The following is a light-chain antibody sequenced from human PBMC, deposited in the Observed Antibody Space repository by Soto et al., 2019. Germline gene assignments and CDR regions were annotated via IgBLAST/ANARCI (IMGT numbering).Light chain of an antibody. J-gene: IGKJ3*01. CDR3: QQSYSSLFT. CDR1: QTIIRY. V-gene: IGKV1-39*01. Sequence: DIQMTKSPSSLSASVGDRVTITCRASQTIIRYLTWYQQKPGRAPNLLIYAAYSLQSGVPSRFSGSGSGTEFTLTISSLQSEDFASYYCQQSYSSLFTFGPGTKVEI. CDR2: AAY.